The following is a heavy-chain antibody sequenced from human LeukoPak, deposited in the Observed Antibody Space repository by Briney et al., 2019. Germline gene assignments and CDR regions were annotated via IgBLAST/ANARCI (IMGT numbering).Heavy chain of an antibody. CDR2: INLDGSSI. Sequence: GGSLRLSCAASGFTLGGYKMHWIRQAPGKGLAWVARINLDGSSITYADSVKGRFTISRDNAKNSLYLQMDSLRDEDTAVYYCARGGGDYWGQGTLVTVTS. D-gene: IGHD1-26*01. J-gene: IGHJ4*02. CDR1: GFTLGGYK. CDR3: ARGGGDY. V-gene: IGHV3-74*01.